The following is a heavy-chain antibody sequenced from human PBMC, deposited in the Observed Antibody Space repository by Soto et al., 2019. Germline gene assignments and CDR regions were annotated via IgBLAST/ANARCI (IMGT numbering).Heavy chain of an antibody. V-gene: IGHV1-69*12. Sequence: QVQLVQSGAEVKKPGSSVKVSCKASGGTFSSYAISWVRQAPGQGLEWMGGIIPIFGTADYAQKFQGRVTITADEPTSTAYMELSSLRSEATAGYYCASHSRSAPEGRYSYGMDVWCHGTTVTVSS. J-gene: IGHJ6*02. CDR3: ASHSRSAPEGRYSYGMDV. D-gene: IGHD1-26*01. CDR1: GGTFSSYA. CDR2: IIPIFGTA.